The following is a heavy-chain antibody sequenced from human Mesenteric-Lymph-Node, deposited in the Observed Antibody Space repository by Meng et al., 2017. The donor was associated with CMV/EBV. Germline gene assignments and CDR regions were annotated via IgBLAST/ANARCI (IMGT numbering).Heavy chain of an antibody. V-gene: IGHV3-15*01. D-gene: IGHD6-6*01. Sequence: AASGFTFSNAWMSWVRQAPGKGLEWVGRIKSKTDGGTTDYAAPVKGRFTISRDDSKNTLYLQMNSLKTEDTAVYYCSVAARRAIDYWGQGTLVTVSS. CDR3: SVAARRAIDY. CDR2: IKSKTDGGTT. J-gene: IGHJ4*02. CDR1: GFTFSNAW.